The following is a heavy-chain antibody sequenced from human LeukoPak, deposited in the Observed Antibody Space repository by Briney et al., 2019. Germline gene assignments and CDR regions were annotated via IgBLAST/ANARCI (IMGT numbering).Heavy chain of an antibody. CDR1: GYTFTSYD. CDR2: MNPNSGNT. D-gene: IGHD6-13*01. CDR3: ARGLKAAAGPPFFVY. J-gene: IGHJ4*01. Sequence: GASVKVSCKASGYTFTSYDINWVRQATGQGLEWMGWMNPNSGNTGYAQKFQGRVTMTRNTSISTAYRELSSLRSEDTAVYYCARGLKAAAGPPFFVYWGQGTLVTVSS. V-gene: IGHV1-8*01.